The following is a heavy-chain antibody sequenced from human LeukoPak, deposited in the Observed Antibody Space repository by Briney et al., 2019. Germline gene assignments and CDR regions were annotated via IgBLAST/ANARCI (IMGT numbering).Heavy chain of an antibody. Sequence: SETLSLTCAVYGGSFSGYYWSWIRQPPGKGLEWIGEINHSGSTNYNPSLKSRVTISVDTSKNQFSLKLSSVTAADTAVYYCARGKQQLVRKYLGYYYYMDVWGKGTTVTVSS. V-gene: IGHV4-34*01. D-gene: IGHD6-13*01. J-gene: IGHJ6*03. CDR1: GGSFSGYY. CDR3: ARGKQQLVRKYLGYYYYMDV. CDR2: INHSGST.